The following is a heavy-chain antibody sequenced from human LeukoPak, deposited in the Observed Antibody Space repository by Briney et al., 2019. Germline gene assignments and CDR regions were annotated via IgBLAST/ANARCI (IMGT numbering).Heavy chain of an antibody. D-gene: IGHD2-21*01. V-gene: IGHV3-21*01. CDR2: ISTSSSYI. CDR1: GFTFSSYN. CDR3: ARDPVYCGGECYPLDY. Sequence: PGGSLRLSCAASGFTFSSYNINWVRQAPGKGLEWVSSISTSSSYIYYADSVKGRFTISRDNAKNSLYLQMNSLRAEDTAVYFCARDPVYCGGECYPLDYWGQGSLVTVSS. J-gene: IGHJ4*02.